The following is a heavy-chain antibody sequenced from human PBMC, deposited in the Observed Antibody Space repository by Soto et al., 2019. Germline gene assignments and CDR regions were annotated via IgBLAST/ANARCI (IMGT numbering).Heavy chain of an antibody. CDR2: IYHSGST. Sequence: SETLSLTCAVSGGSISSSNWWSWVRQPPGKGLEWIGEIYHSGSTNYNPSLKSRVTISVDKSKNQFSLKLSSVTAADTAVYYCARMVTMVRGVIDYWGQGTLVTVSS. CDR1: GGSISSSNW. D-gene: IGHD3-10*01. V-gene: IGHV4-4*02. CDR3: ARMVTMVRGVIDY. J-gene: IGHJ4*02.